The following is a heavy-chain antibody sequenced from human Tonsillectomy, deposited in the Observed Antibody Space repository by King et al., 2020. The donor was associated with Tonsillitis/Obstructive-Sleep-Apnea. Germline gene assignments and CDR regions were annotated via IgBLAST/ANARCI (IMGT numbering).Heavy chain of an antibody. CDR1: GHSFTNYW. CDR3: ATRHSSTWSLDY. J-gene: IGHJ4*02. CDR2: IYAGDSDT. V-gene: IGHV5-51*01. Sequence: QLVQSGAEVKKPGESLKISCLGSGHSFTNYWIGWVRQMPGKGLEWMGIIYAGDSDTRYSPPFQGQVTISADKSISTAYLQWSSLKASDTATYYCATRHSSTWSLDYWGQGTLVTVSS. D-gene: IGHD6-13*01.